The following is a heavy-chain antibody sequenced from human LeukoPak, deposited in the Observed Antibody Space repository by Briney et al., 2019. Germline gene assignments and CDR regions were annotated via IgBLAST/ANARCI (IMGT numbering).Heavy chain of an antibody. J-gene: IGHJ5*02. Sequence: SVKVSCKASGGTFSSYAISWVRQAPGQGLEWMGGIIPIFGTANSAQKFQGRVTITADESTSTAYMELSSLRSEDTAVYYCARTITIFGVVIRRDNWFDPWGQGTLVTVSS. CDR2: IIPIFGTA. V-gene: IGHV1-69*01. D-gene: IGHD3-3*01. CDR1: GGTFSSYA. CDR3: ARTITIFGVVIRRDNWFDP.